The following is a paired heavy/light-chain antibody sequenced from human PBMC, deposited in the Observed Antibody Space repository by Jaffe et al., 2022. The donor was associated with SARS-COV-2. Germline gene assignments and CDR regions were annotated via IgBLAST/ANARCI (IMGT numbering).Light chain of an antibody. CDR2: DTS. V-gene: IGKV3-11*01. CDR1: RSVSSY. Sequence: ETVLTQSPATLSLSPGERATLSCRASRSVSSYLAWYQQKPGQAPRLLIYDTSNRATGIPARFSGSGSGTDFTLTISSLEPEDFAVYYCQQRSNWPPITFGQGTRLEI. J-gene: IGKJ5*01. CDR3: QQRSNWPPIT.
Heavy chain of an antibody. J-gene: IGHJ4*02. CDR3: ARDRGGGYRDFGH. CDR1: GFTFSNYW. V-gene: IGHV3-74*01. CDR2: INSDGSVS. Sequence: EVQLVESGGGLVQPGGSLRLSCAASGFTFSNYWMYWVRQTPGKGLVWVSHINSDGSVSSYADSVKGRFTISRDNAKNTLYLQMNSLRAEDTAVYYCARDRGGGYRDFGHWGQGILVSVSS. D-gene: IGHD2-15*01.